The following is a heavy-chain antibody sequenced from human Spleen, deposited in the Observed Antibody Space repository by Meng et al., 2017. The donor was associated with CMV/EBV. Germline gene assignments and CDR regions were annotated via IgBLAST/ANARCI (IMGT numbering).Heavy chain of an antibody. D-gene: IGHD4-11*01. CDR3: ARAVTKGYYYYGMDV. CDR2: IYYSGST. V-gene: IGHV4-59*12. Sequence: SETLSLTCTVSGGSISSYYWSWIRQPPGKGLEWIGYIYYSGSTNYNPSLKSRVTISIDTSKNQFSLKLSSVTAADTAVYYCARAVTKGYYYYGMDVWGQGTTVTVSS. CDR1: GGSISSYY. J-gene: IGHJ6*02.